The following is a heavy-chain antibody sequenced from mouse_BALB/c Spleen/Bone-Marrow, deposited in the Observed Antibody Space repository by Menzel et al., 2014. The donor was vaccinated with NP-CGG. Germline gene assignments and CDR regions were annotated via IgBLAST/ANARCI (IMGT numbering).Heavy chain of an antibody. V-gene: IGHV2-2*02. D-gene: IGHD4-1*01. CDR1: GFSLTSYG. Sequence: VKLVESGPGLVQPSQSLSITCTVSGFSLTSYGVHWVRQSPGKGLEWLGVIWSGGSTDYSAAFISRLSISKDNSESQVFFKMNSLQANDTAIYYCARNFGLAWFAYWGQGTLVTVSA. CDR2: IWSGGST. CDR3: ARNFGLAWFAY. J-gene: IGHJ3*01.